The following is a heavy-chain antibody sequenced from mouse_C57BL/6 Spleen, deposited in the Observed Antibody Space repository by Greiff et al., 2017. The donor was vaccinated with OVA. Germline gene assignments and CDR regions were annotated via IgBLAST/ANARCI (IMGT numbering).Heavy chain of an antibody. CDR1: GFNIKDDY. D-gene: IGHD2-4*01. V-gene: IGHV14-4*01. CDR2: IDPENGDT. J-gene: IGHJ3*01. Sequence: EVQLQQSGAELVRPGASVKLSCTASGFNIKDDYMHWVKQRPEQGLEWIGWIDPENGDTEYASKFQGKATITADPSSNTAYLQLSSLTSEDTAVYYCTTYYDYDGAYWGQGTLVTVSA. CDR3: TTYYDYDGAY.